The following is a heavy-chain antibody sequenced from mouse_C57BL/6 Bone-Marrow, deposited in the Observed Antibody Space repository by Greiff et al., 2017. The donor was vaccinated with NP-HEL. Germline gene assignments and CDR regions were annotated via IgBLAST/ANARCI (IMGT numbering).Heavy chain of an antibody. CDR2: IHPNSGST. Sequence: QVQLHQPGAELVKPGASVKLSCKASGYTFTSYWMHWVKQRPGQGLEWIGMIHPNSGSTNYNEKFKSKATLTVDKSSSTAYMQLSSLTSEDSAVYYCARWGLYSKGGFAYWGQGTLVTVSA. V-gene: IGHV1-64*01. CDR1: GYTFTSYW. J-gene: IGHJ3*01. D-gene: IGHD2-5*01. CDR3: ARWGLYSKGGFAY.